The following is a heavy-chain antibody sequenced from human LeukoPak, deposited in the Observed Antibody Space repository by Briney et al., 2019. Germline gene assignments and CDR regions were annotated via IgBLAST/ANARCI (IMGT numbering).Heavy chain of an antibody. V-gene: IGHV3-23*01. CDR1: GFAFSTYA. D-gene: IGHD3/OR15-3a*01. J-gene: IGHJ4*02. CDR2: LSANGGKT. CDR3: AKDLNWAWDH. Sequence: GGSLRLSCAASGFAFSTYAMSWVRQVPEKGLEWVSALSANGGKTYYTDSVKGRFTISRDNSRNTLYLQMNSLRAEDTAIYYCAKDLNWAWDHWGRGTLVTVSS.